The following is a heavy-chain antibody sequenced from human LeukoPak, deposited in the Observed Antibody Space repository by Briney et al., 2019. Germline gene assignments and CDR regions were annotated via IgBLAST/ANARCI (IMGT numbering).Heavy chain of an antibody. Sequence: GGSLRLSCAASGFTFSSYWMSWVRQAPGKGLEWVANIKQDGSEKYYVDSVKGRFTISRDNAKNSLYLQMNSPRAEDTAVYYCAREAPLEWLLYSPWSTENYFDYWGQGTLVTVSS. D-gene: IGHD3-3*01. CDR3: AREAPLEWLLYSPWSTENYFDY. J-gene: IGHJ4*02. CDR1: GFTFSSYW. CDR2: IKQDGSEK. V-gene: IGHV3-7*01.